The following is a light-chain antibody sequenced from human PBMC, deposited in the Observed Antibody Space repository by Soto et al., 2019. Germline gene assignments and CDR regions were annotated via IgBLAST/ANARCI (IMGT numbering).Light chain of an antibody. CDR1: QGIGVY. CDR2: AAS. Sequence: DLPMTQSPSSLSASLGDRVTITCRASQGIGVYLAWFQQKPGKVPKLLIYAASALQSGVPSRFSGSGSGTDFTLTISSLQPEDFATYYCQKYNSAPLTFCGGTKVEIK. CDR3: QKYNSAPLT. V-gene: IGKV1-27*01. J-gene: IGKJ4*01.